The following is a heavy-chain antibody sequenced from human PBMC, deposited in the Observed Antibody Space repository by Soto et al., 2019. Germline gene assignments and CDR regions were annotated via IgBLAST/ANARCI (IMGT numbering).Heavy chain of an antibody. CDR2: IKQDGSEK. CDR1: GFTFSSYW. CDR3: ARVASSWYRGSNFDY. J-gene: IGHJ4*02. V-gene: IGHV3-7*03. D-gene: IGHD6-13*01. Sequence: PGGSLRLSCAASGFTFSSYWMSWVRQTPGKGLEWVANIKQDGSEKYYVDSVKGRFTISRDNAKNSLYLQMNSLRAEDTAVYYCARVASSWYRGSNFDYWGQGTLVTVSS.